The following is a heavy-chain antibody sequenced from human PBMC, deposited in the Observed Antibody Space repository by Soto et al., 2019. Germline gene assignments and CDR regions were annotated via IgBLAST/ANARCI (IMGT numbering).Heavy chain of an antibody. Sequence: ASVKVSCKASGDTFTSYGISWVRQAPGQGLEWMGWISAYNGNTNYAQKLQGRVTMTTDTSTSTAYMELRSLRSDDTAVYYCARVAEKMVRGVIITFFDYWGQGTLVTVSS. CDR1: GDTFTSYG. D-gene: IGHD3-10*01. CDR2: ISAYNGNT. J-gene: IGHJ4*02. CDR3: ARVAEKMVRGVIITFFDY. V-gene: IGHV1-18*01.